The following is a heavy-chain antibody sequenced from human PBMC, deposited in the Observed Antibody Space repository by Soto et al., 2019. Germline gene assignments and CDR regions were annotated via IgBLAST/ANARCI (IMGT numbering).Heavy chain of an antibody. CDR1: GYTFTSYD. Sequence: GXSVKVSCKASGYTFTSYDISLLQHATGQGLEWMGWMNPNSGNTGYAQKFQGRVTMTRNTSISTAYMELSSMRSEDTAVYYCARAREPKRAFDIWGQGTMVTVSS. CDR3: ARAREPKRAFDI. CDR2: MNPNSGNT. V-gene: IGHV1-8*01. J-gene: IGHJ3*02. D-gene: IGHD6-25*01.